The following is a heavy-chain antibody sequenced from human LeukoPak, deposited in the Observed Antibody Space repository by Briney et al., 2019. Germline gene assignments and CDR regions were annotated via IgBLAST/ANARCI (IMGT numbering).Heavy chain of an antibody. D-gene: IGHD1-26*01. J-gene: IGHJ6*03. CDR3: AGEGSYSGWLYYYYMDV. CDR1: GFTFSSYS. Sequence: GGSLRLSCAASGFTFSSYSMNWVRQAPGKGLEWVSSISSSSSYIYYADSVKGRFTISRDNTKNSLYLQMNSLRAEDTAVYYCAGEGSYSGWLYYYYMDVWGKGTTVTVSS. V-gene: IGHV3-21*01. CDR2: ISSSSSYI.